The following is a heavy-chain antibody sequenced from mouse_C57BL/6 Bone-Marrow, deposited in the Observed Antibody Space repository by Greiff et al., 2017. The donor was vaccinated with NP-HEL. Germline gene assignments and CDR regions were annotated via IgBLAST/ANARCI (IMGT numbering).Heavy chain of an antibody. Sequence: DVHLVESGPGLVKPSQSLSLTCSVTGYSITSGYYWNWIRQFPGNKLEWMGYISYDGSNNYNPSLKNRISITRDTSKNQFFLKLNSVTTEDTATYYCARGIRRGFAYWGQGTLVTVSA. CDR2: ISYDGSN. CDR3: ARGIRRGFAY. V-gene: IGHV3-6*01. CDR1: GYSITSGYY. J-gene: IGHJ3*01.